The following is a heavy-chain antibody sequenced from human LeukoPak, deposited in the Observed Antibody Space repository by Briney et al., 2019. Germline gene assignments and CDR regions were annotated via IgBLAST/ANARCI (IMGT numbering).Heavy chain of an antibody. V-gene: IGHV3-23*01. J-gene: IGHJ5*02. CDR3: AKSRPSYSSSWYDH. CDR2: ISGSGGST. CDR1: GFTFTSYA. Sequence: PGGSLRLSCAASGFTFTSYAMSWVRQAPGKGLEWVSAISGSGGSTYYADSVKGRFTISRDNSKNTLYLQMNSLRAEDTAVYYCAKSRPSYSSSWYDHWGQGTLVTVSS. D-gene: IGHD6-13*01.